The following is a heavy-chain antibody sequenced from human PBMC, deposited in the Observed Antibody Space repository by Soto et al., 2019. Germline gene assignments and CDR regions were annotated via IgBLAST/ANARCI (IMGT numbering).Heavy chain of an antibody. J-gene: IGHJ4*02. CDR1: GFTFGRFG. CDR3: AKRSGYPGDAYIDF. CDR2: ISDNGGST. Sequence: XXPLRLSFAASGFTFGRFGMHWVPQAPGEGLEWVSSISDNGGSTYYTDSVKGRFTISRDNSKSTLYLQMNSLRAEDTAIYYCAKRSGYPGDAYIDFWGQGPLVTVS. V-gene: IGHV3-23*01. D-gene: IGHD3-16*01.